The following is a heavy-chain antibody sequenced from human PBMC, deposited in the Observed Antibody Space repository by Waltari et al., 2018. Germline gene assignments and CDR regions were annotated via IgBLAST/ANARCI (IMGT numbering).Heavy chain of an antibody. CDR1: GFTFSSYE. Sequence: EVQLVESGGGLVQPGGSLRLSCAASGFTFSSYEMTWVRQDPGKGPVGVSYISSSGSTIYYAGSGKGRFTIARDNAKNSLYLQMNSLRAEDTAVYYCAIMGGIVVVPAATGMDVWGQGTTVTVSS. D-gene: IGHD2-2*01. J-gene: IGHJ6*02. CDR3: AIMGGIVVVPAATGMDV. CDR2: ISSSGSTI. V-gene: IGHV3-48*03.